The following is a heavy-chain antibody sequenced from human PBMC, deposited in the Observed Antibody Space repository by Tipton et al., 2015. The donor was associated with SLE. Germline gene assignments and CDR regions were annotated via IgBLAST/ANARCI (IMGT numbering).Heavy chain of an antibody. V-gene: IGHV4-59*04. D-gene: IGHD3-3*01. CDR2: IYHTGST. Sequence: TLSLTCTVSGGPISRYPWNWIRQPAGKGLEWIGNIYHTGSTYYNPSLKSRVTMSVDTSKNQFSLNLTSVTAADTAVYYCARLRISGVLTGSYEYGMDVWGQGTAVTVSS. J-gene: IGHJ6*02. CDR1: GGPISRYP. CDR3: ARLRISGVLTGSYEYGMDV.